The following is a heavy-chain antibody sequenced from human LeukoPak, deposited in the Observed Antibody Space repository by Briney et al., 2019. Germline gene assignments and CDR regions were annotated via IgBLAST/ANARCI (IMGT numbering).Heavy chain of an antibody. CDR2: IRHDGSIK. V-gene: IGHV3-30*02. CDR3: AKDSLADIDY. Sequence: GGSLRLSCAASGFIFSTYGMYWVRQAPGKGLEWVAFIRHDGSIKNYAASVKGRSTISRDNSKNTLYLQMNSLRAEDTAVYYCAKDSLADIDYWGQGTLVTVSS. CDR1: GFIFSTYG. D-gene: IGHD3-16*01. J-gene: IGHJ4*02.